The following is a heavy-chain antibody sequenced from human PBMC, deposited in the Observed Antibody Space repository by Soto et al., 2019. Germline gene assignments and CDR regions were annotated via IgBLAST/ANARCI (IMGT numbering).Heavy chain of an antibody. CDR2: INPNSGAT. J-gene: IGHJ5*02. CDR1: GYTFTSYA. D-gene: IGHD3-16*01. V-gene: IGHV1-2*02. Sequence: GPSVKVSCKASGYTFTSYAMHWVRQAPGQRLEWMGWINPNSGATKYAPKFQGRVTMTRDTSNRTAYLELSRLTSDDTAIYYCARGGGTTLAPLPWGQGTPVTVSS. CDR3: ARGGGTTLAPLP.